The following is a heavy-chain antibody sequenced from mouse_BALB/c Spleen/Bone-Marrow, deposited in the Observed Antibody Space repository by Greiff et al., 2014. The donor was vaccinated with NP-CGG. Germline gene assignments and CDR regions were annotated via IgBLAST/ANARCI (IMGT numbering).Heavy chain of an antibody. CDR2: ILPGSGST. Sequence: QVQLQQPGAELMKPGASVKISCKATGYTFSSYWIEWVKQRPGHGLEWIGEILPGSGSTNYNEKFKGKATFTADTSSNTAYMQLSSLTAEDSAVHYCAGGGGGGGYWYFDVWGAGTTVTVSS. J-gene: IGHJ1*01. V-gene: IGHV1-9*01. CDR1: GYTFSSYW. CDR3: AGGGGGGGYWYFDV.